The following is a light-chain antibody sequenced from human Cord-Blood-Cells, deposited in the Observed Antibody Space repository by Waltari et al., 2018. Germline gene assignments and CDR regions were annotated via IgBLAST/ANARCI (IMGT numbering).Light chain of an antibody. CDR1: QSSSSS. CDR3: QQSDSTLT. Sequence: DIQMTQSPSSLSASVGDRVTITCRASQSSSSSLNWYQQKPGKAPTLLIYAASSLQSGVPSRFSGSGSGTDFTLTISSRQPEDLATYYCQQSDSTLTLGPGTKVDIK. CDR2: AAS. V-gene: IGKV1-39*01. J-gene: IGKJ3*01.